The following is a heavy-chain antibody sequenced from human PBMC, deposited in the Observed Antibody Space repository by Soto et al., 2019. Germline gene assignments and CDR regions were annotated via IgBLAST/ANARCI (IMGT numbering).Heavy chain of an antibody. V-gene: IGHV1-2*04. CDR3: ARSPPRLYDSSGYYWDPPTYYFDY. D-gene: IGHD3-22*01. CDR1: GYTFSGYY. CDR2: INPNSGGT. J-gene: IGHJ4*02. Sequence: ASVKVSCKASGYTFSGYYMHWVRQAPGQGLEWMGWINPNSGGTNYAQKFQGWVTMTRDTSISTAYMELSRLRSDDTAVYYCARSPPRLYDSSGYYWDPPTYYFDYWGQGTLVTVSS.